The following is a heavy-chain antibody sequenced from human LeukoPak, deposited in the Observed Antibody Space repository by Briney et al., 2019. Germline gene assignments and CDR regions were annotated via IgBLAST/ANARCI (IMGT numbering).Heavy chain of an antibody. Sequence: SETLTLTCTVSGCTFSSKGINWVCIRPPPGKGLEWIATIYYSGSTYYNPSLKSLVTISVDTYKNQFSLKLSFVTAADTAVYYSLTAYSGRYFDLWGRGTLVTVSS. CDR2: IYYSGST. CDR1: GCTFSSKGIN. V-gene: IGHV4-39*01. CDR3: LTAYSGRYFDL. D-gene: IGHD2-15*01. J-gene: IGHJ2*01.